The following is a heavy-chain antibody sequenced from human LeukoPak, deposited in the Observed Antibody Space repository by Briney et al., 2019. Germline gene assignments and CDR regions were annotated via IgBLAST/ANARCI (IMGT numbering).Heavy chain of an antibody. J-gene: IGHJ4*02. CDR1: GGSISSSSYY. D-gene: IGHD5-24*01. V-gene: IGHV4-39*07. CDR2: IYYSGST. CDR3: ARAGDGYNPYYFDY. Sequence: PSETLSLTCTVSGGSISSSSYYWGWIRQPPGKGLEWIGSIYYSGSTYYNPSLKSRVTISVDTSKNQFSLKLSSVTAADTAMYYCARAGDGYNPYYFDYWGQGTLVTVSS.